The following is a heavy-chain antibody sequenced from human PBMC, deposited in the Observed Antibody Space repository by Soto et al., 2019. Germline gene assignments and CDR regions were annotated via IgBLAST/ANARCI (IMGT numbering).Heavy chain of an antibody. V-gene: IGHV3-23*01. D-gene: IGHD3-16*01. CDR1: GFSFDKYA. CDR2: VAAGGGHT. J-gene: IGHJ4*02. Sequence: PGGSLRLSCVASGFSFDKYAMAWVRQAPGKGLEWVSHVAAGGGHTYYAESVEGRFTISRDNSKNTLFLQINTLRADDTAIYFCARPTSFLRAFDYWGQGVLVTVSS. CDR3: ARPTSFLRAFDY.